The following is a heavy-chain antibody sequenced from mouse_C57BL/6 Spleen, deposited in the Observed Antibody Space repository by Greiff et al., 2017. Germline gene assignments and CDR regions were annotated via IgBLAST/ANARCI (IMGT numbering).Heavy chain of an antibody. CDR1: GYTFTSYW. V-gene: IGHV1-52*01. Sequence: QVTLKVSGAELVRPGSSVKLSCKASGYTFTSYWMHWVKQRPIQGLEWIGNIDPSDSETHYNQKFKDKATLTVDKSSSTAYMQLSSLTSEDSAVYYCARSIYSHYAMDYWGQGTSVTVSS. CDR3: ARSIYSHYAMDY. CDR2: IDPSDSET. D-gene: IGHD2-1*01. J-gene: IGHJ4*01.